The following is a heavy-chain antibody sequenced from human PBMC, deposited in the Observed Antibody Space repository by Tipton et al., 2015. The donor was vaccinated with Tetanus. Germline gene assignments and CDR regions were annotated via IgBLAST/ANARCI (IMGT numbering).Heavy chain of an antibody. J-gene: IGHJ4*02. CDR3: VSGSALDY. CDR2: ISSGSTYI. V-gene: IGHV3-21*01. D-gene: IGHD6-25*01. CDR1: KFSFSRHS. Sequence: SLRLSCAASKFSFSRHSMNWVRQAPGKGLEWVSSISSGSTYIYYADSVKGRFTISRDNAKNSLSLQMGSLRADDTAVYYCVSGSALDYWGPGTLITVSS.